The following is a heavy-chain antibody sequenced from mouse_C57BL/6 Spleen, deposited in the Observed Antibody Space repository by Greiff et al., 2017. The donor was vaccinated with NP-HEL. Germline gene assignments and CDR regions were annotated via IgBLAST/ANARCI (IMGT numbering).Heavy chain of an antibody. Sequence: QVQLKQSGPELVKPGASVKISCKASGYAFSSSWMNWVKQRPGKGLEWIGRIYPGDGDTNYNGKFKGKATLTADKSSSTAYMQLSSLTSEDSAVYFCARSLIYYDYDYYAMDYWGQGTSVTVSS. CDR2: IYPGDGDT. CDR3: ARSLIYYDYDYYAMDY. D-gene: IGHD2-4*01. CDR1: GYAFSSSW. J-gene: IGHJ4*01. V-gene: IGHV1-82*01.